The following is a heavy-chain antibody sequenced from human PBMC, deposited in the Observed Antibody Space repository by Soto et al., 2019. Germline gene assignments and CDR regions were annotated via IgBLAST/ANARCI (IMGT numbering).Heavy chain of an antibody. CDR3: ARHERNRRIAARPGPFDY. CDR2: IYYSGST. Sequence: QLQLQESGPGLVKPSETLSLTCTVSGGSISSSSYYWGWIRQPPGKGLEWIGSIYYSGSTYYNPSLKSRVTISVDTSKNQFSLKLSSVTAADTAVYYCARHERNRRIAARPGPFDYWGQGTLVTVSS. CDR1: GGSISSSSYY. V-gene: IGHV4-39*01. J-gene: IGHJ4*02. D-gene: IGHD6-6*01.